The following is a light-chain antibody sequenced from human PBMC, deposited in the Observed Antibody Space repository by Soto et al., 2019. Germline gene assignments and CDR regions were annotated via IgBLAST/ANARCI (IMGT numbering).Light chain of an antibody. CDR3: QKYGSSPRT. V-gene: IGKV3-20*01. CDR1: QSVSGSY. J-gene: IGKJ1*01. CDR2: GAT. Sequence: EIVLTQSPGTLSLSPGERATLSCRASQSVSGSYLAWFHQRPGQAPRRLIYGATSRATGIPDRFSGSGSGTDFTLTISRLEPEDLAMYYCQKYGSSPRTFGQGKKVEIK.